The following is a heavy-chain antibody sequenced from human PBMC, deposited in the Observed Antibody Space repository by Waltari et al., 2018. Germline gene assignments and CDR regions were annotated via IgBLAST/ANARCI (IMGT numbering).Heavy chain of an antibody. CDR3: ARKPGSLNFDY. CDR2: INPNRGGT. CDR1: GYTFTGYY. Sequence: QVQLVQSGAEVKKPGASVKVSCKASGYTFTGYYMHWVRQAPGQGLEWMGWINPNRGGTNYAQKFQGRVTMTRDTSISTAYMELSRLRSDDTAVYYCARKPGSLNFDYWGQGTLVTVSS. V-gene: IGHV1-2*02. J-gene: IGHJ4*02.